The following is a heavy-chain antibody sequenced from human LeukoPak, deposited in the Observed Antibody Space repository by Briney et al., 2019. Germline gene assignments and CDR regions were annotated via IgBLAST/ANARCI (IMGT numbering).Heavy chain of an antibody. CDR1: GFTFSRYA. V-gene: IGHV3-23*01. CDR2: ISGSGGST. Sequence: PGGSLRLSCAASGFTFSRYAMSWVRQAPGKGLEWVSAISGSGGSTYYADSVKGRLTISRDNSKNTLYLQMNSLRAEDTAVYYCARDLAYYDFWSGYNRIDYWGQGTLVTVSS. D-gene: IGHD3-3*01. J-gene: IGHJ4*02. CDR3: ARDLAYYDFWSGYNRIDY.